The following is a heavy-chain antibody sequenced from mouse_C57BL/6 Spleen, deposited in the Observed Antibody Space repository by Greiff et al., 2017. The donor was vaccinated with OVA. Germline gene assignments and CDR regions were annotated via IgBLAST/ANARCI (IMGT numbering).Heavy chain of an antibody. D-gene: IGHD2-3*01. V-gene: IGHV1-39*01. J-gene: IGHJ2*01. CDR1: GYSFTDYN. CDR2: INPNYGTT. CDR3: ARERLYDGYPQRYFDD. Sequence: VQLKQSGPELVKPGASVKISCKASGYSFTDYNMNWVKQSNGKSLEWIGVINPNYGTTSYNQKFKGKATLTVDQSSSTAYMQLNSLTSEDSAVYYCARERLYDGYPQRYFDDWGQGTTLTVSS.